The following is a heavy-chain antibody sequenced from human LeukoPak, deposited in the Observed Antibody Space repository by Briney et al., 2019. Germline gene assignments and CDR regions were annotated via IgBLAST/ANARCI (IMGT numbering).Heavy chain of an antibody. CDR3: ATEEAYCGGDCPNDY. CDR1: GYTFTSYY. J-gene: IGHJ4*02. CDR2: INPSGGST. V-gene: IGHV1-46*01. D-gene: IGHD2-21*02. Sequence: ASVKVSCKASGYTFTSYYMHWVRQAPGQGLEWMGIINPSGGSTSYAQKFQGRVTMTRDTSTSTVYMELSSLRSEDTAVYYCATEEAYCGGDCPNDYWGQGTLVTVSS.